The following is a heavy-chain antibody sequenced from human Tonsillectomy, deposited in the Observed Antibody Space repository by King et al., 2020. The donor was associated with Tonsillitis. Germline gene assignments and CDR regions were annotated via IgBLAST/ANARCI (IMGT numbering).Heavy chain of an antibody. CDR1: GGSFSNYY. CDR2: INHSGST. J-gene: IGHJ3*02. Sequence: VQLQQWGAGLLKPSETLSLTCAVYGGSFSNYYWSWIRQPPGKGLEWIGEINHSGSTNYNPSLKCRVTISVDTSKNQLSLKLSSVTAADTAVYYCAREGAAYCGGDCYSGSDAFDIWGQGTMVTVSS. V-gene: IGHV4-34*01. D-gene: IGHD2-21*02. CDR3: AREGAAYCGGDCYSGSDAFDI.